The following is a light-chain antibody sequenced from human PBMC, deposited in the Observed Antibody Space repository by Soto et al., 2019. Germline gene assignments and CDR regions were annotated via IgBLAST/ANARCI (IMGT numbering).Light chain of an antibody. CDR2: DAV. Sequence: VMTQTPLSLSVTPGQPASISCKSSQSLLSSGGETYLFWYLQRAGQAPRLLIYDAVRRATGIPDRFSGSGSGTDFTLTISRLEPEDFAVYYCHQYGSSLGTFGQGTKVDIK. J-gene: IGKJ1*01. CDR3: HQYGSSLGT. V-gene: IGKV3-20*01. CDR1: QSLLSSGGETY.